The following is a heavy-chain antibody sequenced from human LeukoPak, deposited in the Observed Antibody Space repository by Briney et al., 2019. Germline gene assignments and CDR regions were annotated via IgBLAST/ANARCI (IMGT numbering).Heavy chain of an antibody. D-gene: IGHD6-19*01. J-gene: IGHJ4*02. Sequence: GGSLRLSCETSRFTFSSYGMDWVRPAPGKGLEWVAVIWYDGSNKYYADSVKGRFTISRDNSRNTVFLQMNSLRAEDTAVYYCARLGSGWSFDYWGQGTLVTVSS. CDR3: ARLGSGWSFDY. CDR1: RFTFSSYG. CDR2: IWYDGSNK. V-gene: IGHV3-33*01.